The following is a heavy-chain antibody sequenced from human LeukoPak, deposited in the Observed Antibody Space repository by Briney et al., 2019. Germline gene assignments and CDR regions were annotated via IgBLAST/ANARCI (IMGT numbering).Heavy chain of an antibody. D-gene: IGHD6-13*01. J-gene: IGHJ4*02. CDR2: ISGSGGST. CDR3: ARDFKEQQLLN. V-gene: IGHV3-23*01. CDR1: GFTFSSYA. Sequence: PGGSLRLSFAASGFTFSSYAMSWVRQAPGKGLEWVSAISGSGGSTYYADSVKGRFTISRDNSKNTLYLQMNSLRAEDTAVYYCARDFKEQQLLNWGQGTLVTVSS.